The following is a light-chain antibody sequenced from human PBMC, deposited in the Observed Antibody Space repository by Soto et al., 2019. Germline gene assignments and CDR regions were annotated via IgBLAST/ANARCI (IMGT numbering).Light chain of an antibody. CDR2: SND. CDR1: SSNIGSNI. CDR3: AAWDDSLSGPV. J-gene: IGLJ3*02. V-gene: IGLV1-44*01. Sequence: QSVLTQPPSASGTPGQRVTISCSGSSSNIGSNIVNWYQHLPGTAPKLLIHSNDQRPSGVPDRFSGSKAGTSASLAISGLQSEDEADYYCAAWDDSLSGPVFGGGTKLTVL.